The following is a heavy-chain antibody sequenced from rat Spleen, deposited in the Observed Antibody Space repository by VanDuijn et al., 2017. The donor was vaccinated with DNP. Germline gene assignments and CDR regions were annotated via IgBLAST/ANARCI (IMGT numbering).Heavy chain of an antibody. V-gene: IGHV5-7*01. D-gene: IGHD1-4*01. J-gene: IGHJ2*01. Sequence: EVQVVESGGGLVQPGRSLKLSCTVPGITFSDHNMAWVRPAPKKGLEWVVIICYDGSDTYYRDSVKGRFTISRDNAKSTLYLQMDSLRSEDTATYYCAGRPPPTRGPFDYWGQGVTVTVSS. CDR2: ICYDGSDT. CDR3: AGRPPPTRGPFDY. CDR1: GITFSDHN.